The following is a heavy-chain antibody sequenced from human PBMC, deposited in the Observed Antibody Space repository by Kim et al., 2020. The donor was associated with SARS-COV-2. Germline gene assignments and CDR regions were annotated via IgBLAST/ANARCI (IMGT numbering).Heavy chain of an antibody. J-gene: IGHJ5*01. V-gene: IGHV4-4*02. CDR3: ARVLEGCSATSRYLLS. CDR2: ISRGGST. D-gene: IGHD2-2*01. CDR1: GASITSNNW. Sequence: SETLSLTCAVSGASITSNNWWTWVRQTPEKGLEWIGEISRGGSTYYNPSLKSRVSISLDKSKNYFSLNLNSVTAADTAVYYCARVLEGCSATSRYLLSWG.